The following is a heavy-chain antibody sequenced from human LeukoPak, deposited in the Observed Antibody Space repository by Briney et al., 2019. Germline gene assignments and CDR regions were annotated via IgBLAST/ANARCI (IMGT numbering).Heavy chain of an antibody. Sequence: SETLSLTCTVSGGSISSYYWSWIQQPPGKGLEWIGYIYYSGSTNYNPSLKSRVTISVDTSKNQFSLKLSSVTAADTAVYYCASGAERYFAFDIWGQGTMVTVSS. D-gene: IGHD2/OR15-2a*01. V-gene: IGHV4-59*01. J-gene: IGHJ3*02. CDR1: GGSISSYY. CDR3: ASGAERYFAFDI. CDR2: IYYSGST.